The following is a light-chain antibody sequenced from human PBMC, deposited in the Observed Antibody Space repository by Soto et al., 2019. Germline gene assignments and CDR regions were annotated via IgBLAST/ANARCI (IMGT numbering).Light chain of an antibody. CDR2: DAS. Sequence: DIQMTQSHSTLSASVGDRVTITCRASQSISSWLAWYQQKPGKAPKVLIYDASSLESGVPSRFSGSGSGTEFTLTISSLQPDDSATYYCQQYGSYSSFTFGQGTKLEIK. CDR1: QSISSW. J-gene: IGKJ2*01. CDR3: QQYGSYSSFT. V-gene: IGKV1-5*01.